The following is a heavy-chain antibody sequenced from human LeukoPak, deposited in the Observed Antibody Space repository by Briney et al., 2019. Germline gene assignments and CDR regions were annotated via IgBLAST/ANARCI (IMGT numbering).Heavy chain of an antibody. CDR2: IRNDGSNK. CDR3: AKDRGRDWWGSFDY. D-gene: IGHD2-8*02. V-gene: IGHV3-30*02. CDR1: GFIFSNYG. J-gene: IGHJ4*02. Sequence: PGGSLRLSCAASGFIFSNYGVHWVRQAPGKGLEWVAFIRNDGSNKYYADSVKGRFTISRDNSQSTLYLQMNSLRTEDTAVYYCAKDRGRDWWGSFDYWGQGTLVTVSS.